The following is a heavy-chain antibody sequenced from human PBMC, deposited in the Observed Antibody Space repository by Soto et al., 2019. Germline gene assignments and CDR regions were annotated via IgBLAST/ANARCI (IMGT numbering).Heavy chain of an antibody. Sequence: PAWSLSLSCAASGFTFSSYWMSWVRQAPGKGLEWVANIKQDGSEKYYVDSVKGRFTISRDNAKNSLYVQMNSRTSEDTAVYYCAREGSTPRVMDVWGQGTRVTVSS. D-gene: IGHD3-10*01. CDR1: GFTFSSYW. CDR3: AREGSTPRVMDV. CDR2: IKQDGSEK. V-gene: IGHV3-7*03. J-gene: IGHJ6*02.